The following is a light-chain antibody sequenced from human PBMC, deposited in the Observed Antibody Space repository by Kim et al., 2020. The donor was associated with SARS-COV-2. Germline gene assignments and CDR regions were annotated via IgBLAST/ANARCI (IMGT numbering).Light chain of an antibody. CDR1: QSVSSN. J-gene: IGKJ1*01. V-gene: IGKV3-15*01. Sequence: GSAGETATRSCRASQSVSSNVAWYQQKPGQAPRLLIYGASTRATDIPARFSGSGSGTDFTLTISSLQSEDLAVYHCQQYDDWPPWTFGQGTKLEI. CDR3: QQYDDWPPWT. CDR2: GAS.